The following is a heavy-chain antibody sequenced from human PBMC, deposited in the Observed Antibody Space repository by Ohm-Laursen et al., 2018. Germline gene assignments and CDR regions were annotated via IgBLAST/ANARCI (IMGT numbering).Heavy chain of an antibody. CDR3: ARETSLEAPYYFDY. D-gene: IGHD1-7*01. CDR1: GYTFTSYG. V-gene: IGHV1-18*01. Sequence: SSVKVSCKASGYTFTSYGISWVRQAPGQGLEWLGWISAHNGNTKNAQKVQGRVSMTTDTSTRTAYMELSSLRSEDTAVYYCARETSLEAPYYFDYWGQGTLVTVSS. J-gene: IGHJ4*02. CDR2: ISAHNGNT.